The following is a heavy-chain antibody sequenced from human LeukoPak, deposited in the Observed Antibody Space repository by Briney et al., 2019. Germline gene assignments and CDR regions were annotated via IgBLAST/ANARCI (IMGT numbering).Heavy chain of an antibody. CDR1: GFTFSSYW. J-gene: IGHJ3*02. V-gene: IGHV3-30-3*01. CDR3: ARDLGYSSGWYGAFDI. CDR2: ISYDGSNK. Sequence: GGSLRLSCAASGFTFSSYWMSWVRQAPGKGLEWVAVISYDGSNKYYADSVKGRFTISRDNSKNTLYLQMNSLRAEDTAVYYCARDLGYSSGWYGAFDIWGQGTMVTVSS. D-gene: IGHD6-19*01.